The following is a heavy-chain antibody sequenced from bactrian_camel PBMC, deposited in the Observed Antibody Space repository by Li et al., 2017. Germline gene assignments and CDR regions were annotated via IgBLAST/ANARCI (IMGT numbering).Heavy chain of an antibody. V-gene: IGHV3S53*01. D-gene: IGHD3*01. J-gene: IGHJ4*01. CDR1: APTYSINC. Sequence: QVQLVESGGGAVQAGGSLRLSCVASAPTYSINCMGWFRQAPGKQREEVAVAYINTRSAKYGDSVKGRFTITQDNGKNTVYLQMNNLKPEDTAMYYCAADHNRGCMGWPTVEYDITGQGTQVTVS. CDR2: YINTRSA. CDR3: AADHNRGCMGWPTVEYDI.